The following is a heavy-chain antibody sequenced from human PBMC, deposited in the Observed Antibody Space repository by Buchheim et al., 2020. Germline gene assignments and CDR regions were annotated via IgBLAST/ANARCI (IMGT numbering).Heavy chain of an antibody. J-gene: IGHJ4*02. CDR1: GYTFTDYF. CDR2: IDPNSVDT. Sequence: QVQLVQSGAEVKKPGASVKVSCKASGYTFTDYFIHWVRQAPGQGLEWMGWIDPNSVDTNYAQKFRGRVTMPRDTSITPAYMELSRLQSDDTAVYYCARVGRTCSGNTCYSDLAFWGQGTL. V-gene: IGHV1-2*02. D-gene: IGHD2-15*01. CDR3: ARVGRTCSGNTCYSDLAF.